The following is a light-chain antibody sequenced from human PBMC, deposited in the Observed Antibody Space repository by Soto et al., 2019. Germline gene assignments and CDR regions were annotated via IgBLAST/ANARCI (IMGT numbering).Light chain of an antibody. CDR2: GAS. CDR3: QQYGSSET. CDR1: QSVSNN. V-gene: IGKV3-20*01. J-gene: IGKJ2*01. Sequence: EIVVTQSPATLSVSLREIATLSCRASQSVSNNLAWYQQKPGQAPRLLIYGASNRATGIPDRFSGSGSGTDFTLTINRLEPEDFAVYYCQQYGSSETFGQGTKVDIK.